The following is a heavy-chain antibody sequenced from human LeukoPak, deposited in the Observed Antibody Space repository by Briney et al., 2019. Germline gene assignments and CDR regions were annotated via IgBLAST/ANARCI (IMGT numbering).Heavy chain of an antibody. CDR1: GFTFNSYW. V-gene: IGHV3-7*01. Sequence: PGGSLRLSCAASGFTFNSYWMSWVRQAPGKGLEWVANIKQDVNEEYYVDSVKGRFTISRDNAKNSLYLQMNSLRAEDTAVYYCARESRGYDILTGKYHRGYYSYYMDVWGKGTTVTVSS. CDR2: IKQDVNEE. CDR3: ARESRGYDILTGKYHRGYYSYYMDV. D-gene: IGHD3-9*01. J-gene: IGHJ6*03.